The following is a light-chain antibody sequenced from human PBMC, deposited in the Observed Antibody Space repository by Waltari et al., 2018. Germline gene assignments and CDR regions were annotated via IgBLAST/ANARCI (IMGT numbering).Light chain of an antibody. CDR3: AAWDDSVNGYV. CDR2: TDN. J-gene: IGLJ1*01. Sequence: QSVLTQPPSASGTPGERVTISCSGSRSNIGDNAVNWYQHLPGAAPELLIYTDNQRPQGGPARFSGSKSGTSASLGISGLQSEDEATYYCAAWDDSVNGYVFGSGTEVTVL. CDR1: RSNIGDNA. V-gene: IGLV1-44*01.